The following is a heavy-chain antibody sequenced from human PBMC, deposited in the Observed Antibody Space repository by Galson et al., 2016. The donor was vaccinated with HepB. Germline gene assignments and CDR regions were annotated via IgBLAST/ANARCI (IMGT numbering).Heavy chain of an antibody. V-gene: IGHV3-9*01. CDR2: ISWNSGSI. Sequence: SLRLSCAGSGFSFDDYAMHWVRQAPGKGLEWVSGISWNSGSIGYADSVKGRFTISRDNAKNSLYLQMNSLRGEDTGLYYCAKDKKRISSWGWRSNSGMDVWGQGTTVTVSS. CDR3: AKDKKRISSWGWRSNSGMDV. CDR1: GFSFDDYA. D-gene: IGHD6-13*01. J-gene: IGHJ6*02.